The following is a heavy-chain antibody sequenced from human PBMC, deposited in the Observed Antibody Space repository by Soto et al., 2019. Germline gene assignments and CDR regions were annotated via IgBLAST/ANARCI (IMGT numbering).Heavy chain of an antibody. CDR3: AKDTQKDTAMVYSDY. D-gene: IGHD5-18*01. Sequence: EVQLVESGGVVVQPGGSLRLSCAASEFTFDDYTMHWVRQAPGKGLEWVSLISWDGGSTYYADSVKGRFTISRDNSKNSLYLQMNSLRTEDTALYYCAKDTQKDTAMVYSDYWGQGTLVTVSS. CDR1: EFTFDDYT. J-gene: IGHJ4*02. CDR2: ISWDGGST. V-gene: IGHV3-43*01.